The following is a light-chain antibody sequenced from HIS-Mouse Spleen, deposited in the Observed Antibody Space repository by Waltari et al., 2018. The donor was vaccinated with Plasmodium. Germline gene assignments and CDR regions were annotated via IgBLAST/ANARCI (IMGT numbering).Light chain of an antibody. CDR3: QQYNNWPPYT. J-gene: IGKJ2*01. V-gene: IGKV3-15*01. Sequence: EIVMTQSPATLSVSPGERATLSCRASQSVSSNLAWYQQKPGQPPRLLIYGASTRATGIPARCSGSGSGTEFTLTISSLQSEDVAVYYCQQYNNWPPYTFGQGTKLEIK. CDR2: GAS. CDR1: QSVSSN.